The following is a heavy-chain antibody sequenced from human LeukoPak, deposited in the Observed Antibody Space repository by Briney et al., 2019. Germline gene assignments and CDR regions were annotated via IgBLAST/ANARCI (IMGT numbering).Heavy chain of an antibody. V-gene: IGHV4-4*09. D-gene: IGHD1-1*01. CDR2: IYTSGST. CDR1: GGSISSYY. J-gene: IGHJ6*03. CDR3: ARVGRTGTTMRTRDFYYYYMDV. Sequence: SETLSLTCTVSGGSISSYYWSWIRQPPGKGLEWIGYIYTSGSTNYNPSLKSRVTISVDTSKNQFSLKLSSVTAADTAVYYCARVGRTGTTMRTRDFYYYYMDVWGKGTTVTVSS.